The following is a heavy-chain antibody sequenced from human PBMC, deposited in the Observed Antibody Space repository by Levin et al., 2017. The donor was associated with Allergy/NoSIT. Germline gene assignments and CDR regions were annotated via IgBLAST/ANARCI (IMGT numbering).Heavy chain of an antibody. CDR1: GFTFDDYA. J-gene: IGHJ5*02. CDR2: ISWNSGSI. V-gene: IGHV3-9*01. D-gene: IGHD3-10*01. CDR3: AKDYSGLWFGELNWFDP. Sequence: GGSLRLSCAASGFTFDDYAMHWVRQAPGKGLEWVSGISWNSGSIGYADSVKGRFTISRDNAKNSLYLQMNSLRAEDTALYYCAKDYSGLWFGELNWFDPWGQGTLVTVSS.